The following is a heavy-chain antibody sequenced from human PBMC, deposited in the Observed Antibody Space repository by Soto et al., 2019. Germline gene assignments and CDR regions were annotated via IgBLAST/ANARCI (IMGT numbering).Heavy chain of an antibody. CDR2: IYNSGST. CDR1: GDSVSRYY. V-gene: IGHV4-59*02. J-gene: IGHJ6*02. Sequence: SETLSLTCTVSGDSVSRYYWNWIRQPPGKGLEWIGYIYNSGSTNYNPSLKSRVTISVDTSKNQFSLTLTSVTAADTAVYYCARAPTYSYGSGTPYYFYVMDVWGQGTTVTVSS. CDR3: ARAPTYSYGSGTPYYFYVMDV. D-gene: IGHD3-10*01.